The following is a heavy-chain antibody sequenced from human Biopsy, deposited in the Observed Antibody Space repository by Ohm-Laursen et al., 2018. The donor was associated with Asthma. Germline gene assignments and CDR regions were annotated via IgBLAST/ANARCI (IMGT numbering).Heavy chain of an antibody. CDR3: VRGSSSWHHGPFHYYYGLDV. J-gene: IGHJ6*02. CDR2: IYYSGTT. Sequence: TLSLTCSLSSGSGGYMRSGNYYWGWIRQPPGKGLEWIGSIYYSGTTYYNPSLESRITVSADTSKNQFSLKLPYVTAADTAVYYCVRGSSSWHHGPFHYYYGLDVWGQGTTATVSS. CDR1: SGSGGYMRSGNYY. D-gene: IGHD6-13*01. V-gene: IGHV4-39*01.